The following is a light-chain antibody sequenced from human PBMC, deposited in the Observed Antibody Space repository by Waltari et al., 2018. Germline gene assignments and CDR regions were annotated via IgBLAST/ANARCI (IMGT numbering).Light chain of an antibody. V-gene: IGKV3-20*01. Sequence: EIVLTQPPGTLSLSPGEGATLSCRASQSVGRSLVWYQQRPGRAPRLLIYGASSRAICISDRFTGSWSGTDFSLTISRLEPEDFAVYYCQMYVRLPVTFGQGTKVEI. CDR2: GAS. J-gene: IGKJ1*01. CDR3: QMYVRLPVT. CDR1: QSVGRS.